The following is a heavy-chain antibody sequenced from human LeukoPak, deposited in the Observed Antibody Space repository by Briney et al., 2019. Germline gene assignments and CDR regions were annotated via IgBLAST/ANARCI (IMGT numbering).Heavy chain of an antibody. CDR2: ISGSGGNT. V-gene: IGHV3-23*01. D-gene: IGHD5-18*01. CDR1: GFTFSSYA. J-gene: IGHJ4*02. CDR3: AKERPVDTAMVRPFDY. Sequence: GGSLRLSCAASGFTFSSYAMTWVRQAPGKGLEWVSAISGSGGNTYYADSVKGWFTISRDNSKNTLYLQMNSLRAEDTAVYYCAKERPVDTAMVRPFDYWGQGTLVTVSS.